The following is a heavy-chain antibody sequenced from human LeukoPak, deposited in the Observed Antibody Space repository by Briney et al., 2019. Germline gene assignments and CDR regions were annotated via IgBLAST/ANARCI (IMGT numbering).Heavy chain of an antibody. J-gene: IGHJ6*02. CDR2: IIPIFGTA. CDR3: ARVSCSSTSCYSWANDPYGYYYYGMDV. CDR1: GGTFSSYA. V-gene: IGHV1-69*06. D-gene: IGHD2-2*01. Sequence: EASVKVSCKASGGTFSSYAISWVRQAPGQWLEWMGGIIPIFGTANYAQKFQGRVTITADKSTSTAYMELSSLRSEDTAVYYCARVSCSSTSCYSWANDPYGYYYYGMDVWGQGTTVTVSS.